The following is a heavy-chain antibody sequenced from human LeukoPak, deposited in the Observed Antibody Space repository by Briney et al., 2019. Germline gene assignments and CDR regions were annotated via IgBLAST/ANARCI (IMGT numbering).Heavy chain of an antibody. V-gene: IGHV3-48*04. CDR1: GFTFSSYS. Sequence: GGSLRLSCAASGFTFSSYSMNWVRQAPGKGLEWVSYISSSSSTIFYADSVRGRFTISRDNANNALHLQMNSLRAEDTAVYYCARVFWETVNTGYYSDFWGQGTLVTVSS. J-gene: IGHJ4*02. D-gene: IGHD3-22*01. CDR2: ISSSSSTI. CDR3: ARVFWETVNTGYYSDF.